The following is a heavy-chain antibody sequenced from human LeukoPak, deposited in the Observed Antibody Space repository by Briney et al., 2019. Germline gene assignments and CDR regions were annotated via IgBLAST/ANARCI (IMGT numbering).Heavy chain of an antibody. CDR2: IYYSGST. CDR1: GGSTSSTSYY. V-gene: IGHV4-39*01. J-gene: IGHJ5*02. Sequence: PSETLSLTCTVSGGSTSSTSYYWGWIRQPPGKDLEWIGSIYYSGSTYYNPSLKSRVAISADTPKNQFSLKLSSVAAADTAVYYCARQGLLLKSVNYFDPWGQGTLVTVSS. D-gene: IGHD3-10*01. CDR3: ARQGLLLKSVNYFDP.